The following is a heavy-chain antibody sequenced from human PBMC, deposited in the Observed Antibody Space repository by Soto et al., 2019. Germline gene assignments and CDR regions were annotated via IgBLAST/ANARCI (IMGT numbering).Heavy chain of an antibody. CDR2: VYSSGTT. CDR3: ARDIGSYAYAEGY. D-gene: IGHD2-2*01. J-gene: IGHJ4*02. V-gene: IGHV4-4*07. Sequence: SETLSLSCSVSGGSINSYWWSWIRQPAGKGLEWIGRVYSSGTTDYNPSLNSRATMSVETSKNQFSLKLTSVTAADTAVYYCARDIGSYAYAEGYWGQGIQVTVSS. CDR1: GGSINSYW.